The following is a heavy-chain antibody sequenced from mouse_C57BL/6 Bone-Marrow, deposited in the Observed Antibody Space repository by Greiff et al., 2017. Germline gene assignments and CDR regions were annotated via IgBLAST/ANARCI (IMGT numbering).Heavy chain of an antibody. V-gene: IGHV1-42*01. D-gene: IGHD2-3*01. CDR1: GYSFTGYY. CDR3: ARSMRVTTTNWVNFDY. Sequence: EVKLQESGPELVKPGASVKISCKASGYSFTGYYMNWVKQSPEKSLEWIGEINPSTGGTTYNQKFKAKATLTVDKSSSTAYMQLKSLTSEDSAVYYCARSMRVTTTNWVNFDYWGQGTTLTGSA. CDR2: INPSTGGT. J-gene: IGHJ2*01.